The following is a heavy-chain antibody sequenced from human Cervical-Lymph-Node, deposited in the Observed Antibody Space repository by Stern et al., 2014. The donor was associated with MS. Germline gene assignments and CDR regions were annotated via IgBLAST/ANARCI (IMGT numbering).Heavy chain of an antibody. Sequence: VQLVESGAEVKKPGSSVKVSCKASGGTFSSYAISWVRQAPGQGLEWMGRIIPILGIANYAQKFQGRVTITADKSTSTAYMELSSLRSEDTAVYYCARDFQGWLGRNPTSSGMDVWGQGTTVTVSS. CDR3: ARDFQGWLGRNPTSSGMDV. V-gene: IGHV1-69*09. J-gene: IGHJ6*02. CDR2: IIPILGIA. CDR1: GGTFSSYA. D-gene: IGHD3-9*01.